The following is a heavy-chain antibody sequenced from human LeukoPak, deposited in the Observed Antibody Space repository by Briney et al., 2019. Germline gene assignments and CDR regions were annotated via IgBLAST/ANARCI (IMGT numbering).Heavy chain of an antibody. V-gene: IGHV3-21*04. J-gene: IGHJ6*02. CDR2: ISSSSSYI. D-gene: IGHD2-2*01. CDR1: GFTFSSYS. Sequence: GGSLRLSCAASGFTFSSYSMNWVRQAPGKGLEWVSSISSSSSYIYYADSVKGRFTISRDNSKNTLYLQMNSLRAEDTAVYYCAKNMPYGMDVWGQGTTVTVSS. CDR3: AKNMPYGMDV.